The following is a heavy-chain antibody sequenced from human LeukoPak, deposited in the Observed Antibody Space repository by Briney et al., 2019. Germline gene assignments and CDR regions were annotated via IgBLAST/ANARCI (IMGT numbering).Heavy chain of an antibody. V-gene: IGHV4-30-4*01. CDR1: GGSISNDDYY. Sequence: SETLSLTCTVSGGSISNDDYYWSWIRQSPGEGLEWIGYIHYSGSTYYSPSLESRITISVDTSNRQFSLKLTSVTAADTAVYYCAEGSTLYYGMDVWGQGTTVTVSS. CDR3: AEGSTLYYGMDV. J-gene: IGHJ6*02. CDR2: IHYSGST. D-gene: IGHD2-2*01.